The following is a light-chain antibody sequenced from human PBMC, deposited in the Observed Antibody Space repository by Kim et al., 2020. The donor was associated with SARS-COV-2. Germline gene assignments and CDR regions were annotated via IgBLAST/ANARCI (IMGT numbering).Light chain of an antibody. Sequence: EIVMTQSPATLSVSPGERATLSCRASQSVSSNFAWYQQKPGQAPRLLIYGASTTATGIPARFSGSGSGTEFTLTISSLQSEDFAVYYCQQYNNWPPWTFGQGTKVDIK. CDR3: QQYNNWPPWT. V-gene: IGKV3-15*01. CDR1: QSVSSN. J-gene: IGKJ1*01. CDR2: GAS.